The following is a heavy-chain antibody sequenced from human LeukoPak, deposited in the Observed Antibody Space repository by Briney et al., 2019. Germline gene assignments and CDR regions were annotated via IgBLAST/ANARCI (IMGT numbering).Heavy chain of an antibody. D-gene: IGHD3-10*01. CDR2: IYTSGST. CDR1: GGSISSYY. CDR3: ARGDYGSGSYSYFDY. J-gene: IGHJ4*02. Sequence: PSETLSLTCTVSGGSISSYYWSWIRQPAGKGLEWIGRIYTSGSTNSNPSLKSRVTMSVDTSKNQFSLKLSSVTAADTAVYYCARGDYGSGSYSYFDYWGQGTLVTVSP. V-gene: IGHV4-4*07.